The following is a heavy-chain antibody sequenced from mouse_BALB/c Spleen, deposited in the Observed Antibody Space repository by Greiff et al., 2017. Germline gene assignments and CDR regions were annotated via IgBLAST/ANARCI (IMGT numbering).Heavy chain of an antibody. D-gene: IGHD2-4*01. J-gene: IGHJ4*01. Sequence: QVQLKQPGAELVMPGASVKMSCKASGYTFTDYWMHWVKQRPGQGLEWIGAIDTSDSYTSYNQKFKGKATLTVDESSSTAYMQLSSLTSEDSAVYYCARRGLRYAMDYWGQGTSVTVSS. CDR2: IDTSDSYT. CDR3: ARRGLRYAMDY. CDR1: GYTFTDYW. V-gene: IGHV1-69*01.